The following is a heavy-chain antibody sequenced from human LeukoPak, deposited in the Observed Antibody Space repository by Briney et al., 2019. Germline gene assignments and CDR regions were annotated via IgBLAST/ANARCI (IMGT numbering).Heavy chain of an antibody. Sequence: ASVKVSCKASGGTFSSYAISWVRQAPGQGLEWMGWISTYNGNTNYVQNFRGRVTMTTDTSTSTAYMEMRSLRSDDTAVYYCAREDSSGYHFDYWGQGTLVTVSS. CDR3: AREDSSGYHFDY. J-gene: IGHJ4*02. V-gene: IGHV1-18*01. CDR2: ISTYNGNT. CDR1: GGTFSSYA. D-gene: IGHD3-22*01.